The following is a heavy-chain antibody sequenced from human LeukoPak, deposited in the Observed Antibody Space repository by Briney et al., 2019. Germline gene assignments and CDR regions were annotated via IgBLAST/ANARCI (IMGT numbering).Heavy chain of an antibody. Sequence: SETLSLACAVYGGSFSGYYWSWIRQSPGKGLESIGEINHSGSTNYNPSLKSRVTISVDTSMNQFSLKLSPVTAADTAVYYCARGIVGATRGLFDYWGQGILVTVSS. D-gene: IGHD1-26*01. CDR2: INHSGST. CDR3: ARGIVGATRGLFDY. V-gene: IGHV4-34*01. J-gene: IGHJ4*02. CDR1: GGSFSGYY.